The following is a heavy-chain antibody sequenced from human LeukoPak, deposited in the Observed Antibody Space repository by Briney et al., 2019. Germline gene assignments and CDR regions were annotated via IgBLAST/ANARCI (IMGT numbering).Heavy chain of an antibody. V-gene: IGHV1-18*01. D-gene: IGHD2-21*01. CDR3: ARDVGVSGLLLDFDY. CDR1: GYSFNTFG. J-gene: IGHJ4*02. Sequence: GASVKVSCTTSGYSFNTFGLTWVRQAPGQGLEWLGWISPHNGKTNHAPKVQGRVTLTTDTSARTAYMELRSLRSDDTAVYYCARDVGVSGLLLDFDYWGQGTLVTVSS. CDR2: ISPHNGKT.